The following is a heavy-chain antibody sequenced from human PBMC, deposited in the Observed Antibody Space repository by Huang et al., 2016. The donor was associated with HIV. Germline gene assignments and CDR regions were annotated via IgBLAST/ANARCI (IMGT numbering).Heavy chain of an antibody. CDR2: INPRGGST. V-gene: IGHV1-46*01. CDR3: ARVRCSSTSCYGMDV. D-gene: IGHD2-2*01. CDR1: GYTFTSYY. Sequence: QVQLVQSGAEVKKPGASVTVSCKASGYTFTSYYMHWVRQAPGQGPEWMGIINPRGGSTSYAQKFQGRVTMTRDTSTSTVYMELSSLRSEDTAVYYCARVRCSSTSCYGMDVWGQGTTVTVSS. J-gene: IGHJ6*02.